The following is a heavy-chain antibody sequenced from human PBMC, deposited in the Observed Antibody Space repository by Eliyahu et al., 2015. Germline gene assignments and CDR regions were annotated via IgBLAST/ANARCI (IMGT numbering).Heavy chain of an antibody. Sequence: EVQLVQSGAEVKKPGESLKISCKGSGYSFTSYWIGWVRQMPGKGLGVVGDIFPGGSCTRYSPSFQGQVNISADKSISTAYLQWSSLKASDTAMYYCARRGYCSGGSCYSPGSFDPWGQGTLVTVSS. CDR3: ARRGYCSGGSCYSPGSFDP. CDR2: IFPGGSCT. CDR1: GYSFTSYW. D-gene: IGHD2-15*01. V-gene: IGHV5-51*03. J-gene: IGHJ5*02.